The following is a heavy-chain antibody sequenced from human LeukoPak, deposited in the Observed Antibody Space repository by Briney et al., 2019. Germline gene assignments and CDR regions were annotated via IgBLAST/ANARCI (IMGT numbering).Heavy chain of an antibody. V-gene: IGHV3-23*01. CDR3: AKGGVGWDIVVVPAAPMDV. CDR1: GFTFSSYA. D-gene: IGHD2-2*01. J-gene: IGHJ6*03. CDR2: ISGSGGST. Sequence: GGSLRLSCAASGFTFSSYAMSWVRQAPGKGLEWVSAISGSGGSTYYADSVKGQFTISRDNSKNTLYLQMNSLRAEDTAVYYCAKGGVGWDIVVVPAAPMDVWGKGTTVTVSS.